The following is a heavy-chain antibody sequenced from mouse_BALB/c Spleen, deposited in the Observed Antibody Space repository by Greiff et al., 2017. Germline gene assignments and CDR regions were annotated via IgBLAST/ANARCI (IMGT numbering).Heavy chain of an antibody. V-gene: IGHV14-3*02. CDR3: ARPFTTGAMDY. D-gene: IGHD1-1*01. Sequence: VQLQQSGAELVKPGASVKLSCTASGFNIKDTYMHWVKQRPEQGLEWIGRIDPANGNTKYDPKFQGKATITADTSSNTGYLQLSSLTSEDTAVYYCARPFTTGAMDYWGQGTSVTVSS. CDR2: IDPANGNT. J-gene: IGHJ4*01. CDR1: GFNIKDTY.